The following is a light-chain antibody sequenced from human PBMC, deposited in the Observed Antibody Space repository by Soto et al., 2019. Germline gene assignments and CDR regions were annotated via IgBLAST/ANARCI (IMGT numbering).Light chain of an antibody. CDR3: QQYNNWPFLT. V-gene: IGKV3-15*01. CDR2: GAS. CDR1: QSVSSN. J-gene: IGKJ4*01. Sequence: EIVMTQSPATLSVSPGERATLSCRASQSVSSNLAWYQQKPGQAPRLLIYGASTRATGIPARFSGSGSGTEFTLTISSLQSEDFAVYYCQQYNNWPFLTFGRGTKVEIK.